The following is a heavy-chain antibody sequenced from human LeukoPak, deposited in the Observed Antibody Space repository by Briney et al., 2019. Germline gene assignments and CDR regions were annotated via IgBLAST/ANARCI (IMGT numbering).Heavy chain of an antibody. Sequence: ASVKVSCKVSGYTLSELSMHWVRQAPGKGLEWMGGFDPEDGETIYAQKFQGRVTMTEDTFTDTAYMELSSLRSEDTAVYYCAGDRDTRVEPAVILGFWGRGTLVTASS. CDR2: FDPEDGET. CDR1: GYTLSELS. V-gene: IGHV1-24*01. J-gene: IGHJ4*02. CDR3: AGDRDTRVEPAVILGF. D-gene: IGHD2-2*01.